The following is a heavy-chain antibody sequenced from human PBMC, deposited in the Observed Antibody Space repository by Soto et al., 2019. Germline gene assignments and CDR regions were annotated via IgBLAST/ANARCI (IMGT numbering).Heavy chain of an antibody. V-gene: IGHV4-30-4*01. D-gene: IGHD6-19*01. Sequence: QVQLQESGPGLVKPSQTLSLTCTVSGVCISSGGYYWSWIRQPPGKGLEWIGYIYDSASTYDNPAIKSRVTTSVDTSKNLFSLKLSSVTATHTAVYYFAHYGSGRASDIWGQETMVTVSS. CDR3: AHYGSGRASDI. J-gene: IGHJ3*02. CDR1: GVCISSGGYY. CDR2: IYDSAST.